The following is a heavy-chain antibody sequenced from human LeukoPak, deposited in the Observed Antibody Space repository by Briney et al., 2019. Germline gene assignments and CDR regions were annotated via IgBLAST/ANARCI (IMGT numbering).Heavy chain of an antibody. J-gene: IGHJ4*02. CDR3: ARGYPDIVVLPAAIVLDY. D-gene: IGHD2-2*02. CDR1: GYTFTSYW. V-gene: IGHV5-51*01. Sequence: GESPKISCKGSGYTFTSYWIGWVRQMPGKGLEWMGIIYPGDSDTRYSPSFQGQVPTSADKSISTAYLQWSSPTASHPAMYYCARGYPDIVVLPAAIVLDYWGQGTLVTVSS. CDR2: IYPGDSDT.